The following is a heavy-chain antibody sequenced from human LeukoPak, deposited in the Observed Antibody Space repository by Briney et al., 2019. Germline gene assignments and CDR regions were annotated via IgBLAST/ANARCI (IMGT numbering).Heavy chain of an antibody. D-gene: IGHD6-19*01. V-gene: IGHV3-64*01. Sequence: PGGSLRLSCAASGFTFSSYAMHWVRQAPGKGLEYVSAISSNGGSTYYANSLKGRFTISRDNSKNTLYLQMGSLRAEDMAVYYCARGSLAGSFDYWGQGTLVTVSS. CDR1: GFTFSSYA. CDR2: ISSNGGST. CDR3: ARGSLAGSFDY. J-gene: IGHJ4*02.